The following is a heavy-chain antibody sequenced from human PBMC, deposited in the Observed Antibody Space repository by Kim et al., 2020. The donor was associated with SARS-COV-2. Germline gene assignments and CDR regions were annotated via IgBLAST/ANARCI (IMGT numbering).Heavy chain of an antibody. CDR1: GYTFTSYD. Sequence: ASVKVSCKASGYTFTSYDINWVRQATGQGLEWMGWMNPNSGNTGYAQKFQGRVTMTRNTSISTAYMELSSLRSEDTAVYYCARGPIGVSGSYYSLYYYYGMDVWGQGTTVTVSS. D-gene: IGHD1-26*01. CDR2: MNPNSGNT. J-gene: IGHJ6*02. CDR3: ARGPIGVSGSYYSLYYYYGMDV. V-gene: IGHV1-8*02.